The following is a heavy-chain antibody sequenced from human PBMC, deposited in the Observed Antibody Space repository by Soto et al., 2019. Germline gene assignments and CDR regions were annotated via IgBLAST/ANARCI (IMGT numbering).Heavy chain of an antibody. D-gene: IGHD3-9*01. CDR2: ISYDGSNK. CDR1: GFTFSSYA. J-gene: IGHJ4*02. CDR3: ARGRYPGLFDY. Sequence: QVQLVESGGGVVQPGRSLRLSCAASGFTFSSYAMHWVRQAPGKGLEWVAVISYDGSNKYYADSVKGRFTISRDNSKNTLYLQMNSLRAEDTAVYYCARGRYPGLFDYWGQGTLVTVSS. V-gene: IGHV3-30-3*01.